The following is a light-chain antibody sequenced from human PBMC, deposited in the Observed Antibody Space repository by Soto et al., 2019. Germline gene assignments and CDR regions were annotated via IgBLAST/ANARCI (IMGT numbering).Light chain of an antibody. CDR1: SSNIGNNY. V-gene: IGLV1-51*01. CDR2: DNN. Sequence: QSVLTQPPSVSAAPGQKVTISCSGSSSNIGNNYVSWYQQLPGTAPKLLIYDNNKRPSGIPDRFSGSKSGTSATLGITGLQTGDEADYYCGTWDSTLSAGVIGTGTKV. J-gene: IGLJ1*01. CDR3: GTWDSTLSAGV.